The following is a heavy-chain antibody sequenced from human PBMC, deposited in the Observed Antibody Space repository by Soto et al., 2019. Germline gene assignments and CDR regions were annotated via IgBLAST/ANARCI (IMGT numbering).Heavy chain of an antibody. CDR1: GGSISSSSYY. CDR2: IYYSGST. CDR3: YGSGQYYYYGMDV. J-gene: IGHJ6*02. Sequence: SVTLSLTCTVSGGSISSSSYYWGWIRQPPGKGLEWIGSIYYSGSTYYNPSLKSRVTISVDTSKNQFSLKLSSVSAADTAVYYCYGSGQYYYYGMDVWGQGTTVTVSS. V-gene: IGHV4-39*01. D-gene: IGHD3-10*01.